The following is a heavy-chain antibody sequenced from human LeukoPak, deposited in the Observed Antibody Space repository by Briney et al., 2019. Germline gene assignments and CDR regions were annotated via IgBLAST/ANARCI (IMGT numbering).Heavy chain of an antibody. J-gene: IGHJ5*02. CDR2: IYYSGGT. V-gene: IGHV4-31*03. CDR1: GGSISSGGYY. Sequence: SETLSLTCTVSGGSISSGGYYWSWIRQHPGKGLEWIGYIYYSGGTYYNPSLKSRVTISVDTSKNQFSLKLSSVTAADTAVYYCAREGIAAAGTGWFDPWGQGTLVTVSS. D-gene: IGHD6-13*01. CDR3: AREGIAAAGTGWFDP.